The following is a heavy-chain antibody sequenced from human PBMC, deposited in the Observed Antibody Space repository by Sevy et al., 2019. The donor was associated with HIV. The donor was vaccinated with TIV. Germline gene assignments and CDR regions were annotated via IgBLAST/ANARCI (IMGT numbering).Heavy chain of an antibody. CDR3: ASSGRVYGDLLFDY. CDR1: GGSISSYY. J-gene: IGHJ4*02. D-gene: IGHD4-17*01. CDR2: IYTSGST. Sequence: SETLSLTCTVSGGSISSYYWSWIRQPAGKGLEWIGRIYTSGSTNYNPSLKSRVTMSVDTSKNQFSLMLSSVTAADTAVYYGASSGRVYGDLLFDYWGQGTLVTVSS. V-gene: IGHV4-4*07.